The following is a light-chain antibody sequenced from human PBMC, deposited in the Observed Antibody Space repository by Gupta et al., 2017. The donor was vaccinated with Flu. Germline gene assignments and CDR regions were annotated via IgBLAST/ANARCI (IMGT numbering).Light chain of an antibody. V-gene: IGLV1-51*02. Sequence: NYVSWYQHLPGADPKRLIYANNKRPSGIPDRFSGSKPGTSATLAITGLQTGDEADDYCGKWDSSLSAWGFGGGTKLTVL. CDR3: GKWDSSLSAWG. J-gene: IGLJ3*02. CDR1: NY. CDR2: ANN.